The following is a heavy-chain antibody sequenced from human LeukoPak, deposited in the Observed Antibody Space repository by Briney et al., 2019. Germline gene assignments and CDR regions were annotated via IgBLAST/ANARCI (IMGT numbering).Heavy chain of an antibody. D-gene: IGHD6-19*01. Sequence: ASVKVSCKASGYTFTGYYMHWVRQAPGQGLEWMGWINPNSGGTNYAQKFQGRVTMTRDTSISTAYMELSRLRSDDTAMYYCARDRYIEVAVTGPNFDYWGQEPLVTVSS. CDR2: INPNSGGT. V-gene: IGHV1-2*02. CDR1: GYTFTGYY. J-gene: IGHJ4*02. CDR3: ARDRYIEVAVTGPNFDY.